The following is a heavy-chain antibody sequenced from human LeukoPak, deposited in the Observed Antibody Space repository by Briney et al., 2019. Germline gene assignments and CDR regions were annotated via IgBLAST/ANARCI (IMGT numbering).Heavy chain of an antibody. V-gene: IGHV3-23*01. D-gene: IGHD3-9*01. CDR2: ISGSGGST. CDR1: GFTFSSYA. Sequence: GGSLRLSCAASGFTFSSYAMSWVRQAPGKGLEWVSVISGSGGSTTYADSVKGRFTISRDNAKNTLYLQMNSLRAEDTAVYYCARAGRGLRYFDWLTYDYWGQGTLVTVSS. J-gene: IGHJ4*02. CDR3: ARAGRGLRYFDWLTYDY.